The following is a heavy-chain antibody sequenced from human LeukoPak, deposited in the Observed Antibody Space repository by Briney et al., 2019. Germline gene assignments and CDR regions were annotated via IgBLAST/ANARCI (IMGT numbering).Heavy chain of an antibody. J-gene: IGHJ1*01. V-gene: IGHV1-45*02. CDR1: GYTFTYRY. D-gene: IGHD6-19*01. CDR3: AYSSGWYGYFQH. Sequence: ASVKVSCNASGYTFTYRYLHWVRQAPGQALEWMGWITPFNGNTNYAQKFQDRVTITRDRSMSTAYMELSSLRSEDTAMYYCAYSSGWYGYFQHWGQGTLVTVSS. CDR2: ITPFNGNT.